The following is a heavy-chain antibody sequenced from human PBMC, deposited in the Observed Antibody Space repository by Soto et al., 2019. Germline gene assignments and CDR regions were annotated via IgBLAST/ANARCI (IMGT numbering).Heavy chain of an antibody. CDR1: GFSLSTSGVG. V-gene: IGHV2-5*02. CDR2: IFWDDDK. Sequence: QITLKESGPTLVRPTQTLTLTCTFSGFSLSTSGVGVGRIRQSPGKALEWLALIFWDDDKRYSPSLKSRLSITKGTCKNQVVLTMTKMDPVDAGTYYCTHHGYYSYGMDVWGQGTTVTVSS. CDR3: THHGYYSYGMDV. J-gene: IGHJ6*02.